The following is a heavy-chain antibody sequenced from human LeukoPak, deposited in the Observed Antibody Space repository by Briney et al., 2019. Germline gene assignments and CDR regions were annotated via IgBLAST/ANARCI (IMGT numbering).Heavy chain of an antibody. D-gene: IGHD6-6*01. J-gene: IGHJ3*02. CDR3: ARDFRAARNDAFDI. Sequence: GGSLRLSCAASGFTFSSYWMSWVRQAPGKGLEWVANIKEDGGEEKYVDSVKGRFTISRDDAKNSVYLQMNSLRAEDTAVYHCARDFRAARNDAFDIWGQGTMVTVSS. V-gene: IGHV3-7*01. CDR2: IKEDGGEE. CDR1: GFTFSSYW.